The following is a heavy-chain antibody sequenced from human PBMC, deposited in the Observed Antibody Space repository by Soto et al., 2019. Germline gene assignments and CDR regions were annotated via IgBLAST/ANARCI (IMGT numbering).Heavy chain of an antibody. CDR1: GASISRSDYF. V-gene: IGHV4-39*01. CDR3: ARHSEQWVVRGGLAY. D-gene: IGHD6-19*01. Sequence: QLQLQESGPGLVKPSETLSLTCTVSGASISRSDYFWGWIRQPPGKGLEWIGSIYHTGTTYHNPSLKSRVTISVDTSKNQFSLSLTSVTAADTAVYFCARHSEQWVVRGGLAYWGRGTLVAVSS. CDR2: IYHTGTT. J-gene: IGHJ4*02.